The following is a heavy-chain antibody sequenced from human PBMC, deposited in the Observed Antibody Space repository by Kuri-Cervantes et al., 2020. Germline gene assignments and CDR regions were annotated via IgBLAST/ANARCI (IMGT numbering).Heavy chain of an antibody. CDR2: INHSGST. D-gene: IGHD4-17*01. Sequence: GSLRLSCAVYGGSFSGYYWSWIRQPPGKGLEWIGEINHSGSTNYNPSLKSRVTISVDTSKNQFSLKLSSVTAADTAVYYCARVSGYGDYPIRANWYFDLWGRATLATVSS. V-gene: IGHV4-34*01. J-gene: IGHJ2*01. CDR3: ARVSGYGDYPIRANWYFDL. CDR1: GGSFSGYY.